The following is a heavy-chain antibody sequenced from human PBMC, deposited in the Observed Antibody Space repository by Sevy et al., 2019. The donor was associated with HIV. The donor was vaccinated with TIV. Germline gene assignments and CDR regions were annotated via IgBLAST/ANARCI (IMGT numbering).Heavy chain of an antibody. CDR2: IYIAGRT. Sequence: GGSLRLSCAVSGFTVSDNYMNWVRQAPGKGLEWVSIIYIAGRTYYADSVRGRFSISRDKAKNTIYLQMNSRRVEDTAVYYCVREDLVLGEDNYYGMDVWGQGTTVTVSS. D-gene: IGHD3-16*01. V-gene: IGHV3-53*01. J-gene: IGHJ6*02. CDR3: VREDLVLGEDNYYGMDV. CDR1: GFTVSDNY.